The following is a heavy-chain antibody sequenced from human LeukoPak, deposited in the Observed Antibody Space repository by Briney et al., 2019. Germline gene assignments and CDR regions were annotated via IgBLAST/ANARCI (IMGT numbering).Heavy chain of an antibody. V-gene: IGHV3-74*01. CDR1: GFIFSTYW. D-gene: IGHD1-26*01. CDR2: INSDGSST. Sequence: GGSLRLSCAVSGFIFSTYWMHWVRQATGKGLVWVSRINSDGSSTNYADSVKGRFTISRDNAKNTVYLQMNSLRAEDTAVYYCARGGVDYWGQGTLVTVSS. J-gene: IGHJ4*02. CDR3: ARGGVDY.